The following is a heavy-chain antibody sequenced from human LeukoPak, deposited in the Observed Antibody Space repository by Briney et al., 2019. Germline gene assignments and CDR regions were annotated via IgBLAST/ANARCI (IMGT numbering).Heavy chain of an antibody. J-gene: IGHJ4*02. Sequence: GGSLRLSCAASGFTFSNYAMSWVRQAPGKGPEWVSAISGTGSTTHYGDSVKGRFTISRDNFKNTLYLQVDSLRADDTAVYYCAVLSWNPHYFDYWGQGSLVTVSS. D-gene: IGHD3-16*02. CDR2: ISGTGSTT. V-gene: IGHV3-23*01. CDR3: AVLSWNPHYFDY. CDR1: GFTFSNYA.